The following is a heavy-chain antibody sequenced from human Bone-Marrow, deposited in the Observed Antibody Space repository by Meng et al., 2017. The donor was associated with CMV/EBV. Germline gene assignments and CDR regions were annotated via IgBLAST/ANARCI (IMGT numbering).Heavy chain of an antibody. CDR3: ARTSGDPPNAFDI. Sequence: ASVKVSCKTSGYTFTDYAIIWVRQTPGRGLEWMGWINTDNGESKHAQSFLDRLTMTSDTSTRTAYMELRSLRSEDTAVYYCARTSGDPPNAFDIWGQGTMVTVSS. D-gene: IGHD3-10*01. CDR1: GYTFTDYA. V-gene: IGHV1-18*01. J-gene: IGHJ3*02. CDR2: INTDNGES.